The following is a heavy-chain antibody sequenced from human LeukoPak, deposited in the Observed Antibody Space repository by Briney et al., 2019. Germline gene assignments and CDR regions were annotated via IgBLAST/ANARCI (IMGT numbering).Heavy chain of an antibody. CDR1: GFTFSRYG. CDR3: AKDLSWATTTDD. J-gene: IGHJ4*02. Sequence: GGSLTLSCAASGFTFSRYGMHWVRQAPGKGLEWVAFIRYDGSNKYYADSVKGRFTISRDNSKNTLYLQMNSLRAEDTAVYYCAKDLSWATTTDDWGQGTLVTVPS. V-gene: IGHV3-30*02. CDR2: IRYDGSNK. D-gene: IGHD6-13*01.